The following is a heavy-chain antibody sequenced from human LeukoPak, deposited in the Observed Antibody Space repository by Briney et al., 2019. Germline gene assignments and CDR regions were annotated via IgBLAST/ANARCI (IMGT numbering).Heavy chain of an antibody. CDR2: INHSGST. CDR3: ARMKEMATMPIDY. V-gene: IGHV4-34*01. Sequence: PSETLSLTCAVYGGSFSGYYWSWIRQPPGKGLEWIGEINHSGSTNYNPSLKSRVTISVDTSKNQFSLKLSSVTAADTAVYYCARMKEMATMPIDYWGQGTLVTVSS. CDR1: GGSFSGYY. D-gene: IGHD5-12*01. J-gene: IGHJ4*02.